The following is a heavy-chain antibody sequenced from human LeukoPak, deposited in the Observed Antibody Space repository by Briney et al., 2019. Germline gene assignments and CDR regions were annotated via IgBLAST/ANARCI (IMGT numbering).Heavy chain of an antibody. CDR2: IIPIFGTA. CDR3: ARDLSYYYDSSGSNWFDP. Sequence: GASVKVSCKASGGTFTSYAISWVRQAPGQGLEWMGGIIPIFGTANYAQKFQGRVTITADESTSTAYMELSSLRSEDTAVYYCARDLSYYYDSSGSNWFDPWGQGTLVTVSS. CDR1: GGTFTSYA. J-gene: IGHJ5*02. V-gene: IGHV1-69*13. D-gene: IGHD3-22*01.